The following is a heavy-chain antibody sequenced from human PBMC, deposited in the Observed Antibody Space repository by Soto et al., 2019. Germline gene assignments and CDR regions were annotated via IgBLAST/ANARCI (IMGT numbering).Heavy chain of an antibody. D-gene: IGHD1-26*01. CDR2: IYPGDSDT. Sequence: GESLKISCKGSGYSFTSYWIGWVRQMPGKGLEWMGIIYPGDSDTRYSPSFQGQVTISADKSISTAYLQMNSLRAEDTAVYYCARVRIEGSYYIWDYYYGMDVWGQGTTVTVSS. CDR1: GYSFTSYW. J-gene: IGHJ6*02. CDR3: ARVRIEGSYYIWDYYYGMDV. V-gene: IGHV5-51*01.